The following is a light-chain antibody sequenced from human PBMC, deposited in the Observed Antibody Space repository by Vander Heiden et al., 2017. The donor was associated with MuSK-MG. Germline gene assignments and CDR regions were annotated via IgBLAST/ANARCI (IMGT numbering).Light chain of an antibody. CDR2: YAS. J-gene: IGKJ5*01. V-gene: IGKV6-21*01. Sequence: EIVLTQSPDFQSVTLKEKVTITCRASQSIGSNLHWYQQKPGQPPKLLIKYASESCSGVPSRFSGRGSGTDFTLTINSLEAEDVATYYCQQSYSFPITFGQGTRLEIK. CDR1: QSIGSN. CDR3: QQSYSFPIT.